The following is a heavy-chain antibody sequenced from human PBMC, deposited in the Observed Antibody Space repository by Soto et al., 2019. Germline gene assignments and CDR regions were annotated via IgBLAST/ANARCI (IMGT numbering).Heavy chain of an antibody. Sequence: SETLSLTCSVSGGSIRSYYWSWIRQSPEKGLEWIGYFYHSGNSNYNPSLKSRVTISVDTSKNQLSLSLRSVTAADTAVYFCARISSVDPYGYVNGGLDVWGQRTTVTVSS. CDR3: ARISSVDPYGYVNGGLDV. D-gene: IGHD5-18*01. CDR1: GGSIRSYY. CDR2: FYHSGNS. V-gene: IGHV4-59*01. J-gene: IGHJ6*02.